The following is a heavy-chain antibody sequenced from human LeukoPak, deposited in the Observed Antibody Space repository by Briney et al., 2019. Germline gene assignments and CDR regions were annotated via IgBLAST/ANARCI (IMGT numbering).Heavy chain of an antibody. J-gene: IGHJ4*02. CDR1: GGSINSGDYY. D-gene: IGHD6-19*01. CDR3: AVSSGWLAVTFDY. Sequence: SSETLSLTCTVSGGSINSGDYYWSWIRQPPGKGLEWIGYIYYTGSTYYNPSLKSRVTISVDTSKNQFSLKLSSVTAADTAVYYCAVSSGWLAVTFDYWGQGTLVTVSS. CDR2: IYYTGST. V-gene: IGHV4-30-4*02.